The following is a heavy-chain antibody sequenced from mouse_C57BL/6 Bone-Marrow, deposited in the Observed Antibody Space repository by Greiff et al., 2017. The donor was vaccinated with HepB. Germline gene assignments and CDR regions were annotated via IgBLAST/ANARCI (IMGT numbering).Heavy chain of an antibody. CDR1: GYTFTSYW. CDR3: ARGDDYSPRFAY. CDR2: INPSNGGT. V-gene: IGHV1-53*01. D-gene: IGHD2-4*01. Sequence: QVQLQQPGTELVKPGASVKLSCKASGYTFTSYWMHWVKQRPGQGLEWIGNINPSNGGTNYNEKLKSKATLTVDKSSSTAYMHLRRLTSEDSAVYYCARGDDYSPRFAYWGQGTLVTVSA. J-gene: IGHJ3*01.